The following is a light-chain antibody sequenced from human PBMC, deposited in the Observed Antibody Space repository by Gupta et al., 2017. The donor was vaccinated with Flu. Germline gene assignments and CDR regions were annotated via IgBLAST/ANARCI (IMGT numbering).Light chain of an antibody. Sequence: DIHMTQSPSPLSASVGDRVTTTCRASQGIRDELGWYQQKPGKAPKLLIYAASSLQSGVPSRFSRSGSGTEFTLTITRLQPEDFATYFCLQHNKYPLTFGGGTEVEIK. J-gene: IGKJ4*01. CDR3: LQHNKYPLT. CDR2: AAS. V-gene: IGKV1-17*01. CDR1: QGIRDE.